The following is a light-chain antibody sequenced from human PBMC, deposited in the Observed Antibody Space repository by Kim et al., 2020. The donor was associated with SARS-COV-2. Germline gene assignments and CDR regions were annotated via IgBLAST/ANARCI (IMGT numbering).Light chain of an antibody. CDR2: DKN. Sequence: GQTVRITCQGDRLRKHYASWSQQKARQAPVLVMYDKNNQNSESPDQFSASSTGNTATLTNTGAQAADEADYYCDSRNRDSTGNLYVFGPGTKVTIL. CDR3: DSRNRDSTGNLYV. J-gene: IGLJ1*01. V-gene: IGLV3-19*01. CDR1: RLRKHY.